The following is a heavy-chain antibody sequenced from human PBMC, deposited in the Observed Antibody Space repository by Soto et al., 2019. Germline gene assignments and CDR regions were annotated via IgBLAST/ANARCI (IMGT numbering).Heavy chain of an antibody. D-gene: IGHD2-8*01. Sequence: SETLSLTCTVSGGSVSNSNYYWGWIRQSPGKGLEWIGSVYYRGRSYSKSSVKSRVTISVDTSKNQFSLNLNSVTASDTAAYYCVSQRTSVLTQAYFDYWGPGALVTVSS. CDR3: VSQRTSVLTQAYFDY. CDR2: VYYRGRS. CDR1: GGSVSNSNYY. V-gene: IGHV4-39*01. J-gene: IGHJ4*02.